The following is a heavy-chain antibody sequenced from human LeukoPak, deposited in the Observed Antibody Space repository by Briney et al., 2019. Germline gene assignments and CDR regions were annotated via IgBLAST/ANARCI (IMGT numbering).Heavy chain of an antibody. D-gene: IGHD3-10*01. J-gene: IGHJ5*02. CDR2: MNPNSGNT. CDR3: ARMHYYGSGSYNWFDP. V-gene: IGHV1-8*01. CDR1: GYTFTSYD. Sequence: ASVKVSCKASGYTFTSYDINWVRQATGQGLEWMGWMNPNSGNTGYARKFQGRVTMTRNTSISTAYMELSSLRSEDTAVYYCARMHYYGSGSYNWFDPWGQGTLVTVSS.